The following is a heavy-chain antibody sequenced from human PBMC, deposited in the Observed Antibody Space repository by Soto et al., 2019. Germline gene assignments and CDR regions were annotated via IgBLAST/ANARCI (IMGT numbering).Heavy chain of an antibody. V-gene: IGHV3-30-3*01. D-gene: IGHD1-26*01. Sequence: QVQLVESGGGVVQPGRSLRLSCAASGFTFSSYAMHWVRQAPGKGLEWVAVISYDGSNKYYADSVKGRFTISRDNSKNTLYLQMNSLRAEDTAVYYCARDWGLESGSYQYYFDYWGQGTLVTVSS. J-gene: IGHJ4*02. CDR3: ARDWGLESGSYQYYFDY. CDR2: ISYDGSNK. CDR1: GFTFSSYA.